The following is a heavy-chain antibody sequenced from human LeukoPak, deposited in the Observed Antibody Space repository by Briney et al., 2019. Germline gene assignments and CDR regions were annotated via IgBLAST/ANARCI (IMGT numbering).Heavy chain of an antibody. Sequence: KPSETLSLTCTASGGPISSSSYYWGWIRQPPGKGLEWIGSIYYSGSTYYNPSLKSRVTISVDTSKNQFSLKLSSVTAADTAVYYCAREGQQLGPHFDHWGQGTLVTVSS. V-gene: IGHV4-39*07. D-gene: IGHD6-13*01. CDR1: GGPISSSSYY. J-gene: IGHJ4*02. CDR3: AREGQQLGPHFDH. CDR2: IYYSGST.